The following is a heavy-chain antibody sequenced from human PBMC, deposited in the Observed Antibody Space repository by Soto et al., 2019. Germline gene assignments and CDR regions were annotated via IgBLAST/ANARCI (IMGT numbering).Heavy chain of an antibody. D-gene: IGHD3-22*01. J-gene: IGHJ3*02. CDR1: GFPFTKAW. Sequence: VGSLRFSCAASGFPFTKAWMTWVRQAPGKGLEWVGRIRSKTSSETREYAAPVKGRFTISRDDSKNMLYLEMNSLKIEDTGVYYCTTDGFTGIVGIWGQGTMVTVSS. CDR3: TTDGFTGIVGI. CDR2: IRSKTSSETR. V-gene: IGHV3-15*01.